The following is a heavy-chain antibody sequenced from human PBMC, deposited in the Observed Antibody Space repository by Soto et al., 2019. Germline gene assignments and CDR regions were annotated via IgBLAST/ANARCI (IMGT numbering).Heavy chain of an antibody. Sequence: QVQLQESGPGLVKPSQTLSLTCTVSGGSISSGDYYWSWIRQPPGKGLEWIGYIYYRGSTHYNPYLRSRVTIPXXTXKXXFSLKLSSATAADTAVYDCARVVVLVRAIPNAFDIWGQGTMVTVSS. V-gene: IGHV4-30-4*01. CDR3: ARVVVLVRAIPNAFDI. CDR2: IYYRGST. J-gene: IGHJ3*02. CDR1: GGSISSGDYY. D-gene: IGHD2-2*01.